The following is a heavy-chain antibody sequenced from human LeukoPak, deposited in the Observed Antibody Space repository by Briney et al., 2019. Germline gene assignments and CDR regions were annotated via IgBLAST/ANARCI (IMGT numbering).Heavy chain of an antibody. CDR2: INHSGRT. V-gene: IGHV4-34*01. D-gene: IGHD4-17*01. CDR3: ASGTVIYFQH. CDR1: GGSFSGYY. J-gene: IGHJ1*01. Sequence: SETLSLTCAVYGGSFSGYYWSWIRQPPGKGLEWISDINHSGRTNYNPSLKSRVTISVDTSKNQFSLKLSSVTAADTAVYYCASGTVIYFQHWGQGTLVTVSS.